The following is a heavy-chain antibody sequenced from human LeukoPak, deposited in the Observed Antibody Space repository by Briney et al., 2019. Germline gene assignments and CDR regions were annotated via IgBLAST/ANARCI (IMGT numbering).Heavy chain of an antibody. CDR3: ARDYDILTGYNYDAFDI. Sequence: GASVTVSCKASGGTFSSYAISWVRQAPGQGLEWMGGIIPIFGTANYAQKFQGGVTITADESTSTAYMELSSLRSEDTAVYYCARDYDILTGYNYDAFDIWGQGTMVTVSS. CDR2: IIPIFGTA. V-gene: IGHV1-69*13. D-gene: IGHD3-9*01. CDR1: GGTFSSYA. J-gene: IGHJ3*02.